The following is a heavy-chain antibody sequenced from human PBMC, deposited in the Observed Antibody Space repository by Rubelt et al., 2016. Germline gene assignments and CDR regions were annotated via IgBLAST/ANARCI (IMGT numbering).Heavy chain of an antibody. D-gene: IGHD3-9*01. J-gene: IGHJ6*02. CDR1: GFTVDIYA. CDR3: GRDLTPGGMDV. V-gene: IGHV3-9*01. Sequence: EVQLVESGGGLVQPGRSLRLSCVASGFTVDIYAMHWVRQSPGKGLEWVSGFSLDSNRIDYADSVRGRFTISRDIAKNSLYLQRSSLRPEDTALYYCGRDLTPGGMDVWGQGTTVTVSS. CDR2: FSLDSNRI.